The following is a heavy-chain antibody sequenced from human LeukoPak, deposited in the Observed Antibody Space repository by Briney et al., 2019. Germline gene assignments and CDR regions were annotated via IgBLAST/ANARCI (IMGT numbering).Heavy chain of an antibody. V-gene: IGHV1-2*06. D-gene: IGHD3-22*01. CDR3: ARIGAPITMIVVVADNWFDP. J-gene: IGHJ5*02. Sequence: GASVKVSCKAFGYTFTGYYMHWVRQAPGQGLEWMGRINPKSGGTSNEQKFQGRITMTRDTSINTAYMELRSLRSDDTAVYYCARIGAPITMIVVVADNWFDPWGQGTLVTVSS. CDR1: GYTFTGYY. CDR2: INPKSGGT.